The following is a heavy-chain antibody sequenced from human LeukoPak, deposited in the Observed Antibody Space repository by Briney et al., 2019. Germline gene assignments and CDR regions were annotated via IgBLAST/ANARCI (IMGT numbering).Heavy chain of an antibody. J-gene: IGHJ4*02. CDR3: AKQSYARSLGE. V-gene: IGHV3-23*01. CDR2: TNSGGTST. Sequence: GGSLRLSCATSGFPFSDFSMSWVRQAPGKGLEWISTTNSGGTSTYYAESVKGRFTISRDNSKNTLYLQMSSLRVEDTAVYYCAKQSYARSLGEGGQGTLVTVSS. D-gene: IGHD2-8*01. CDR1: GFPFSDFS.